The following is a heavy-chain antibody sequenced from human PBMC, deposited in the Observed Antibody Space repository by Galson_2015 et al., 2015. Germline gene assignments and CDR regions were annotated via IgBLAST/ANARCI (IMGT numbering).Heavy chain of an antibody. Sequence: PALGKTPQTLTLTCPFSGVSLRTRGGGVGWIRQPPGKAPEWLALIFWNDDKRYSPSLKSRLTITKDTSKNRVVLTMTNMDPVDTATYYCAHRPARKQWLDFDYWGQGTLVTVSS. J-gene: IGHJ4*02. V-gene: IGHV2-5*01. CDR3: AHRPARKQWLDFDY. CDR1: GVSLRTRGGG. CDR2: IFWNDDK. D-gene: IGHD6-19*01.